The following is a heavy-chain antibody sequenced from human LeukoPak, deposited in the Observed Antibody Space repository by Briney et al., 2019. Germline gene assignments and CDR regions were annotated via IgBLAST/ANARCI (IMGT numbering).Heavy chain of an antibody. CDR2: ISSSSSYI. D-gene: IGHD6-13*01. Sequence: GGSLRLSCAASGFTFSSYSMNWVRQAPGKGLEWVSSISSSSSYIYYADSVKGRFTISRDNAKNSLYLQMNSLRAEDTAVYYCARDRGAAPSNWFDPWGQRTLVTVSS. J-gene: IGHJ5*02. CDR1: GFTFSSYS. CDR3: ARDRGAAPSNWFDP. V-gene: IGHV3-21*01.